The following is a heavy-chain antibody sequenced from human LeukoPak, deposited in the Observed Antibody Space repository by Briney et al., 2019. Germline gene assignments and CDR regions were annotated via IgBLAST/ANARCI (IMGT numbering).Heavy chain of an antibody. CDR1: GGSISSYY. J-gene: IGHJ5*02. CDR2: IYYSGST. Sequence: SETLSLTCTASGGSISSYYWSWIRQPPGKGLEGLGDIYYSGSTNYNPSLKSRVTISVDTSKNQFSLKLSSVTAADTAVYFRPKPSYEIWSPFDPWGQGTLVTVSS. V-gene: IGHV4-59*08. CDR3: PKPSYEIWSPFDP. D-gene: IGHD3-9*01.